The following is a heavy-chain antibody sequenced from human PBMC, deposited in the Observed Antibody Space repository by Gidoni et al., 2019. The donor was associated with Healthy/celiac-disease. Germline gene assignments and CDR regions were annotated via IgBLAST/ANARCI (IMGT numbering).Heavy chain of an antibody. J-gene: IGHJ4*02. D-gene: IGHD5-12*01. V-gene: IGHV4-34*01. CDR2: INHSGST. CDR1: GGSFSGYY. Sequence: QVQLQQWGAGLLKPSETLSLPCAVYGGSFSGYYWSWIRQPPGKGLEWIGEINHSGSTNYNPSLKSRVTISVDTSKNQFSLKLSSVTAADTAVYYCARRGSGGYNWKYWGQGTLVTVSS. CDR3: ARRGSGGYNWKY.